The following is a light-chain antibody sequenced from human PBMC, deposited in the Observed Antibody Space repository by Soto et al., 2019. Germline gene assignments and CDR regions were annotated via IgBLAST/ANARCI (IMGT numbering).Light chain of an antibody. CDR3: SSCTGGSTL. CDR2: DVS. J-gene: IGLJ2*01. CDR1: INDIGSYEY. V-gene: IGLV2-14*03. Sequence: QSVLTQPASVSGSPGQSITISCTGTINDIGSYEYVSWYQQHPGRAPQLLIYDVSYRPSGVSDRFSGSKSGYTASLTISGLRAEDEADYYCSSCTGGSTLFGGGTKLTVL.